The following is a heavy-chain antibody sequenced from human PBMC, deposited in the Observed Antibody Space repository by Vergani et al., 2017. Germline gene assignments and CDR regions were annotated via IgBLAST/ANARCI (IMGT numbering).Heavy chain of an antibody. CDR1: GFTFSSYW. CDR3: ARDTPEYSSPSLSYYYYYMDV. Sequence: EVQLVESGGGLVQPGGSLRLSCAASGFTFSSYWMHWVRQAPGKGLVGVSRINSDGSSTSYADSVKGRFTISRDNAKNTLYLQKNSLRAEDTAVYYCARDTPEYSSPSLSYYYYYMDVWGKGTTVTVSS. D-gene: IGHD6-6*01. J-gene: IGHJ6*03. CDR2: INSDGSST. V-gene: IGHV3-74*01.